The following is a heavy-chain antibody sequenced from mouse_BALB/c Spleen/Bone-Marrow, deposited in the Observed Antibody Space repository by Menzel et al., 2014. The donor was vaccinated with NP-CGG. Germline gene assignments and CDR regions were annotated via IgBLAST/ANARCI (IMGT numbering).Heavy chain of an antibody. D-gene: IGHD1-2*01. J-gene: IGHJ4*01. Sequence: DVQLQESGPELVKPGASVKISCKTSGYTFTEYTMHWVKQSRGRSLEWIGGINPNNGGTSYNQKFKGKATLTVDKSSSTAYMELRSLTSEGSAVYYCARRYYGPYVMDNWGQGTSVTVSS. CDR3: ARRYYGPYVMDN. CDR1: GYTFTEYT. V-gene: IGHV1-18*01. CDR2: INPNNGGT.